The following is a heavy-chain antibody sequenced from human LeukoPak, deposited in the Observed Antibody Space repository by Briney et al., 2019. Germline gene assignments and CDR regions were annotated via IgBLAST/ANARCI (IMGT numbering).Heavy chain of an antibody. D-gene: IGHD2-15*01. Sequence: GASLKVSCKASGGTFSSYAISWVRQAPGQGLEWMGGIIPIFGTANYAQKFQGRVTITADESTSTAYMELSSLRSEDTAVYYCASPGYCSGGSCYESAPFDYWGQGTLVTVSS. CDR1: GGTFSSYA. CDR3: ASPGYCSGGSCYESAPFDY. CDR2: IIPIFGTA. V-gene: IGHV1-69*01. J-gene: IGHJ4*02.